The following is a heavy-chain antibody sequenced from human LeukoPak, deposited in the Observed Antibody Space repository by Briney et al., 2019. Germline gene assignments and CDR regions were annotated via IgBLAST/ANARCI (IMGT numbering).Heavy chain of an antibody. Sequence: ASVKVSCKASGYTFTGYYMHWVRQAPGQGLEWMGWINPNSGGTSYAQKFQGRVTMTRDTSISTAYMELSRLRSDDTAVYYCAVTTVVTPLFDYWGQGTLVTVSS. V-gene: IGHV1-2*02. J-gene: IGHJ4*02. CDR3: AVTTVVTPLFDY. D-gene: IGHD4-23*01. CDR1: GYTFTGYY. CDR2: INPNSGGT.